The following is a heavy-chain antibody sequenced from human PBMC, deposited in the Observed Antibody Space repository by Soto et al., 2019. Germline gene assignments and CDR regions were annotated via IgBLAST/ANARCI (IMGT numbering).Heavy chain of an antibody. V-gene: IGHV1-2*04. CDR2: INPNSGGT. D-gene: IGHD3-22*01. CDR3: AREGAYDSSPYYYGMDV. Sequence: GASVKVSCKASGYTFTGYYMYWVRQAPGQGLEWMGWINPNSGGTNYAQKFQGWVTMTRDTSISTAYMELSRLRSDDTAVYYCAREGAYDSSPYYYGMDVWGQGTTVTVSS. J-gene: IGHJ6*02. CDR1: GYTFTGYY.